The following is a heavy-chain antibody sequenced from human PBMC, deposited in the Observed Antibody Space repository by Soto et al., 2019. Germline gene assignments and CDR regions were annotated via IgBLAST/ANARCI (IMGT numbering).Heavy chain of an antibody. CDR3: ARVSTAMATGRYFDY. D-gene: IGHD5-18*01. CDR1: GGTFSSYA. V-gene: IGHV1-69*13. J-gene: IGHJ4*02. Sequence: ASVKVSCKASGGTFSSYAISWVRQAPGQGLEWMGGIIPIFGTANYAQKFQGRVTITADESTSTAYMELSSLRSEDTAVYYCARVSTAMATGRYFDYWGQGTLVTVSS. CDR2: IIPIFGTA.